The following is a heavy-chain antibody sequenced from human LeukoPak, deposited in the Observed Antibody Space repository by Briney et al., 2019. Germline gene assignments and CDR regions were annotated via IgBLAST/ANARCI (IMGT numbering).Heavy chain of an antibody. D-gene: IGHD1-1*01. Sequence: PGGSLRLSCAASGFTFNSYEMNWVRQAPGKGLEWVSYISSSDSTIYEDSVKGRFTISRDSAKNSLYLQMNSLRAEDTAVYYCAREGTSDAFDIWGQGTMVTVSS. CDR3: AREGTSDAFDI. CDR2: ISSSDSTI. J-gene: IGHJ3*02. CDR1: GFTFNSYE. V-gene: IGHV3-48*03.